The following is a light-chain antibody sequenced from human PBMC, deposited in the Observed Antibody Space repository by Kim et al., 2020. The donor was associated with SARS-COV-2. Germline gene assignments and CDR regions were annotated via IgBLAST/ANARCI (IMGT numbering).Light chain of an antibody. V-gene: IGKV4-1*01. CDR1: PSVLYSSNNKNY. Sequence: ATINCKSIPSVLYSSNNKNYLAWYQQKPGQPPKLLIYWASTRESGVPDRFSGSGSGTDFTLTISSLQAEDVAVYYCQQYYSTPITFGQGTRLEIK. J-gene: IGKJ5*01. CDR2: WAS. CDR3: QQYYSTPIT.